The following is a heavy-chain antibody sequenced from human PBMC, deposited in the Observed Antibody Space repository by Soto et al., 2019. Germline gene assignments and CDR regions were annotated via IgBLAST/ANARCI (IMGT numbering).Heavy chain of an antibody. D-gene: IGHD5-12*01. Sequence: GGSLRLSCAASGFTFSNYWMHWVRQAPGKGLVWVSRVNNDGITTNYADLAKGRFTISRDNADNTVYLQMNSLRAEDTAVYYCVRGGRAAYYMDVWGKGTTVTVSS. J-gene: IGHJ6*03. CDR1: GFTFSNYW. V-gene: IGHV3-74*01. CDR2: VNNDGITT. CDR3: VRGGRAAYYMDV.